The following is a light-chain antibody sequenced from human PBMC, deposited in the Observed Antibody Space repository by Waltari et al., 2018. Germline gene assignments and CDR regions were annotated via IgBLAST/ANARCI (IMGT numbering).Light chain of an antibody. Sequence: IVMTQTPLSMSVTPGQPASISCKSSQSLLFSDGKTYLYWYLQKAGQSPQLLIYAVSSRFSGVPDRFSGSGSGTDFTLRISRVEAEDVGIYYCMQGISYPLTFGGGTKVEI. V-gene: IGKV2-29*03. CDR1: QSLLFSDGKTY. CDR3: MQGISYPLT. CDR2: AVS. J-gene: IGKJ4*02.